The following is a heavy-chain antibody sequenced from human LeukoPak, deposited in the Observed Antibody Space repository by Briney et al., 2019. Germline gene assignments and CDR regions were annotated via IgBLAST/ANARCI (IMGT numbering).Heavy chain of an antibody. V-gene: IGHV4-4*07. Sequence: PSETLALTCTVSGGSISSYYWSWIRQPAGKGLEWIGRIYTTGSTNYNPSLKSRVTISVDTSKNQFSLKVTSVTAADTAVYYCARQNGVGLFSLPGGQGILVTVSS. CDR1: GGSISSYY. J-gene: IGHJ4*02. CDR3: ARQNGVGLFSLP. CDR2: IYTTGST. D-gene: IGHD2-8*01.